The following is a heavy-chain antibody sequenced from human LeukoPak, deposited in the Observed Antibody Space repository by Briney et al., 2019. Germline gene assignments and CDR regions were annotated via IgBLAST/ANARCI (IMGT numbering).Heavy chain of an antibody. Sequence: PSETLSLTCTVSSGSISNSNYYWGWIRQPPGKGLEWIGSIYYSGSTYYNPSLKSRVTISVDTSKNQFSLKLSSVTAADTAVYYCARRGAMDPFDSTYYWGQGTLVTVSS. CDR1: SGSISNSNYY. D-gene: IGHD3-9*01. CDR2: IYYSGST. V-gene: IGHV4-39*01. CDR3: ARRGAMDPFDSTYY. J-gene: IGHJ4*02.